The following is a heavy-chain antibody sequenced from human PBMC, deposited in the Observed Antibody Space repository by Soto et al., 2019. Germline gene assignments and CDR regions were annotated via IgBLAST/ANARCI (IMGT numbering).Heavy chain of an antibody. CDR3: ARDIVATNYYYGMDV. CDR2: ISSDGSGK. V-gene: IGHV3-30*04. D-gene: IGHD5-12*01. Sequence: GGSLRLSCAVSGFTFSLYTIQWVRQAPGKGLEWVARISSDGSGKGYADSVKGRFTISRDNAKNTLYLQMNSLRAEDTAVYYWARDIVATNYYYGMDVWGQGTMVTVSS. CDR1: GFTFSLYT. J-gene: IGHJ6*02.